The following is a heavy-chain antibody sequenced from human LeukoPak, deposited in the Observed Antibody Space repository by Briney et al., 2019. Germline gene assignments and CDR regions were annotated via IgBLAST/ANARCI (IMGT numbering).Heavy chain of an antibody. CDR3: ASPVRIAIPGFDY. V-gene: IGHV4-39*01. Sequence: PSETLSLTCTVSGGSIYSRSYYWGWVRQPPGRGLEWIGSMYYKGETYLNPSLKSRVTISVDTSKNQFSLKLSSVTAADTAVYYCASPVRIAIPGFDYWGQGTLVTVSS. CDR1: GGSIYSRSYY. CDR2: MYYKGET. J-gene: IGHJ4*02. D-gene: IGHD2-21*01.